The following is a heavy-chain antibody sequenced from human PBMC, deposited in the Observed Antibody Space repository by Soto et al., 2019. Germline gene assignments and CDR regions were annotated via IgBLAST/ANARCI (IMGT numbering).Heavy chain of an antibody. V-gene: IGHV1-2*02. CDR3: ARGGREVPRIPYDT. J-gene: IGHJ5*02. CDR2: INPNVVGT. D-gene: IGHD3-16*01. Sequence: QVQLVQSGAEVKKPGASVYVSCKASGYTFTDYYVHWVRQAPGQGLEWMGWINPNVVGTNYARKFQGRVTMTRDTSISTVYMKLTRLSPDDTAIYYCARGGREVPRIPYDTWVQGTRVTVSS. CDR1: GYTFTDYY.